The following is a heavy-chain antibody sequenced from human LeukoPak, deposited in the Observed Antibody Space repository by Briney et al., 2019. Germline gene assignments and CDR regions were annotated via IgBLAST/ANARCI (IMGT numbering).Heavy chain of an antibody. CDR3: ASGQYYDLWSGYYVD. J-gene: IGHJ4*02. CDR2: IYYSGST. D-gene: IGHD3-3*01. CDR1: GGSITSSLSY. V-gene: IGHV4-39*01. Sequence: PSETLSLTCSVSGGSITSSLSYWGWIRQPPGKGLEWIGSIYYSGSTYYSPSLKSRVTISVDTSKNQFSLKLSSVTAADTAVYYCASGQYYDLWSGYYVDWGQGTLVTVSA.